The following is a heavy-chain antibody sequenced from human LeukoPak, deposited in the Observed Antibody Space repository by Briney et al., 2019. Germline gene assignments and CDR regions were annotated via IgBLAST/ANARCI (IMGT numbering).Heavy chain of an antibody. CDR1: GFTVSSNY. D-gene: IGHD6-19*01. J-gene: IGHJ4*02. Sequence: GGSLRLSCAASGFTVSSNYMSWVRQAPGKGLEWVSVIYSGGSTYYADSVKGRFTISRDNFKNTLYLQMNSLRAEDTAVYYCARGIAVAGIFDYWGQGTLVTVSS. CDR3: ARGIAVAGIFDY. V-gene: IGHV3-53*01. CDR2: IYSGGST.